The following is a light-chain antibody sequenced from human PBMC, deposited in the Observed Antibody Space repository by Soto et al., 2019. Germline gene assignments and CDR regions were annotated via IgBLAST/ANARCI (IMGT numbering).Light chain of an antibody. CDR3: SSYTVTTTLVV. CDR1: SSDIGAFNY. Sequence: QSALTQPASVSGSPGQSVTISCTGTSSDIGAFNYVSWYQHHPGKAPKLMIYGVANRPSGVSNRFSGSKSGNTASLTISGLQAEDEASYYCSSYTVTTTLVVFSGGTKLTVI. J-gene: IGLJ2*01. CDR2: GVA. V-gene: IGLV2-14*01.